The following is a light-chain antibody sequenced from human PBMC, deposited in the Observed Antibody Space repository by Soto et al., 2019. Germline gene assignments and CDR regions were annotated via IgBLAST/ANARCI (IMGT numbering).Light chain of an antibody. V-gene: IGLV1-44*01. CDR3: AAWDDSLKAI. Sequence: QSVLTQPPSVSGTPGQRVTISCSGSSSNIGSTTVNWYQQFPGTAPRLLIYSSYQRPSGVPDRFSGSQSGTSASLAISGLQSDDEADYYCAAWDDSLKAIFGGGTQLTVL. J-gene: IGLJ7*01. CDR1: SSNIGSTT. CDR2: SSY.